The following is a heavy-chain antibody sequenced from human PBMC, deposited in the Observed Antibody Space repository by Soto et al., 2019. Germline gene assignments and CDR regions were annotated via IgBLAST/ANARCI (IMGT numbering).Heavy chain of an antibody. D-gene: IGHD3-10*01. CDR3: ALWFDNRDY. CDR2: INHSGGT. J-gene: IGHJ4*02. V-gene: IGHV4-34*01. Sequence: QVQLQQWGAGLLKPSETLSLTCAVYGGSFSGYYWSWIRQPPGKGLEWIGEINHSGGTDYNPSLRIRVTISVDTSKNQFPLKLTSVTAADTAMYYCALWFDNRDYWGQGTLVTVSS. CDR1: GGSFSGYY.